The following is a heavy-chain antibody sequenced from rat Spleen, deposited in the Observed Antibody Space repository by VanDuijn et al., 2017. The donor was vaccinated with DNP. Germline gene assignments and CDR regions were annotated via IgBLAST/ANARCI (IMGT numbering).Heavy chain of an antibody. CDR1: GFTFSNYY. J-gene: IGHJ2*01. CDR2: ISTSGSSG. Sequence: EVQLAESGGGLVQPGRSMKLSCAASGFTFSNYYMAWVRQAPTKGLEWVASISTSGSSGYYRDSVKGRFTVSRDNAESTLYLQMDSLRSEDTATYYCTTGQLFDYWGQGVMVTVSS. V-gene: IGHV5-27*01. D-gene: IGHD1-10*01. CDR3: TTGQLFDY.